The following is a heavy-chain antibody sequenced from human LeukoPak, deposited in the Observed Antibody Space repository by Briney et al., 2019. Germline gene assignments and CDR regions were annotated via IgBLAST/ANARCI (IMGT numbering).Heavy chain of an antibody. V-gene: IGHV3-48*03. CDR1: GFTFSSYE. J-gene: IGHJ4*02. CDR3: ARGDVVGKRYYYFDY. CDR2: ISSSGSTI. Sequence: GGSLRLSCAASGFTFSSYEMNWVRQAPGKGLEWVSYISSSGSTIYYADPVKGRFTISRDNAKNSLYLQMNSLRVEDTAVYYCARGDVVGKRYYYFDYGGQGTLVTVSS. D-gene: IGHD2-2*01.